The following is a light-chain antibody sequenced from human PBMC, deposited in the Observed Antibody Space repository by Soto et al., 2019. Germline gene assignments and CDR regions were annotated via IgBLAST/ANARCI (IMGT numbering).Light chain of an antibody. Sequence: QSVLTQPPSASGTPGQRVTISCSGSSSNIGSNYVYWYQQLPGTAPKLLIYKNNQRPSGVPARFSGSKAGTSASLAISGLRSEDAADYYCATWDVSLSAWVFGGGTKLTVL. J-gene: IGLJ3*02. CDR2: KNN. V-gene: IGLV1-47*01. CDR3: ATWDVSLSAWV. CDR1: SSNIGSNY.